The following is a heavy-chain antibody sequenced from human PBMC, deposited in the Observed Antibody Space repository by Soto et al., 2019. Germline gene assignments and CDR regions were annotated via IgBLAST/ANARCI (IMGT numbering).Heavy chain of an antibody. D-gene: IGHD6-13*01. CDR2: IYYSGST. CDR3: ARRRTYGAAAGIIDWFDP. Sequence: PSETLSLTCTVSGGSISSGGYYWSWIRQHPGKGLEWIGYIYYSGSTYYNPSLKSRVTISVDTSKNQFSLKLSSVTAADTAVYYCARRRTYGAAAGIIDWFDPWGQGTLVTVSS. V-gene: IGHV4-31*03. J-gene: IGHJ5*02. CDR1: GGSISSGGYY.